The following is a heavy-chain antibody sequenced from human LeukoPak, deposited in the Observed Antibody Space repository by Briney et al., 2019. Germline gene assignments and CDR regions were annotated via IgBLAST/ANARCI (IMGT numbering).Heavy chain of an antibody. CDR3: ARDGDYVDYYGMDV. J-gene: IGHJ6*02. D-gene: IGHD4-17*01. Sequence: ASVKVSCKASGYTFTSYAMHWVRRAPGQRLEWMGWINAGNGNTKYSQKFQGRVTITRDTSASTAYMELSSLRSEDTAVYYCARDGDYVDYYGMDVWGQGTTVTVSS. CDR1: GYTFTSYA. CDR2: INAGNGNT. V-gene: IGHV1-3*01.